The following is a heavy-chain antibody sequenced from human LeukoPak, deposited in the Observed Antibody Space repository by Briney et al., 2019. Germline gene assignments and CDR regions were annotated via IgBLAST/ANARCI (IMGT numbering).Heavy chain of an antibody. CDR2: IYYSGST. V-gene: IGHV4-59*08. CDR3: ARLYYDSSRYPNWFDP. J-gene: IGHJ5*02. Sequence: SETLSLTCTVSGDSISSYYWSWIRRPPGKGLEWIGYIYYSGSTNYNPSLKSRVTISADTSKNQFSLKLSSVTAADTAVYYCARLYYDSSRYPNWFDPWGQGTLVTVSS. D-gene: IGHD3-22*01. CDR1: GDSISSYY.